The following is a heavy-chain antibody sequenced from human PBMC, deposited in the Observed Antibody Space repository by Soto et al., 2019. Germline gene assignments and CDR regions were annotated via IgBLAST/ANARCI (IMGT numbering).Heavy chain of an antibody. V-gene: IGHV3-48*01. J-gene: IGHJ4*02. Sequence: EVPLVESGGGLVQPGGSLRLSFAASGFTFSSYSMNWVRQAPGKGLEWVSYISSSSSTIYYADSVKGRFTISRDNAKNSLYLQMNSLRAEDTAVYYCARIGRLRWGDYWGQGTLVTVSS. CDR3: ARIGRLRWGDY. CDR1: GFTFSSYS. CDR2: ISSSSSTI. D-gene: IGHD4-17*01.